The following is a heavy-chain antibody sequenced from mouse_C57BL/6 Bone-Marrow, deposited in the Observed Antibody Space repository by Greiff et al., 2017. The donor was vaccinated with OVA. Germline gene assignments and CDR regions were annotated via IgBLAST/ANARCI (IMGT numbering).Heavy chain of an antibody. CDR1: GYTFTSYW. Sequence: VQLQQPGAELVRPGSSVKLSCKASGYTFTSYWMHWVKQRPIQGLEWIGTIYPSDSETHYNQKFKDKATLTVDKSSSTAYMQRSSLTSEDSAVYYCARVGRAYSFDYWGQGTTLTVSA. D-gene: IGHD1-1*01. V-gene: IGHV1-52*01. J-gene: IGHJ2*01. CDR3: ARVGRAYSFDY. CDR2: IYPSDSET.